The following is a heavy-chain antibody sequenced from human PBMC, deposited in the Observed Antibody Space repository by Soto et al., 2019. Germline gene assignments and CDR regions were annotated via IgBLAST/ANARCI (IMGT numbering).Heavy chain of an antibody. J-gene: IGHJ4*02. V-gene: IGHV3-21*01. Sequence: EVQLVESGGGLVKPGGSLRLSCAASGFTFSSYSMNWVRQAPGKGLEWVSSISSSGSYIYYADSVKGRFTISRDNAKNSLYLQMNSLRAEDTAVYYCGWAGPPDFDYWGQGTLVTVSS. CDR3: GWAGPPDFDY. CDR1: GFTFSSYS. CDR2: ISSSGSYI. D-gene: IGHD6-19*01.